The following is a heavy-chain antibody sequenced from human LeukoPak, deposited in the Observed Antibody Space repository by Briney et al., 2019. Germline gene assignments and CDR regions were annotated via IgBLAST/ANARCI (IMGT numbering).Heavy chain of an antibody. D-gene: IGHD3-22*01. J-gene: IGHJ4*02. CDR2: IKQDGSEK. V-gene: IGHV3-7*03. CDR3: AKDAHGYYYDSSGYYYYFDY. CDR1: GFTFSSYW. Sequence: GGSLRLSCAASGFTFSSYWMSWVRQAPGKGLEWVANIKQDGSEKYYVDSVKDRFTISRDNAKNSLYLQMNSLRAEDTAVYYCAKDAHGYYYDSSGYYYYFDYWGQGTLVTVSS.